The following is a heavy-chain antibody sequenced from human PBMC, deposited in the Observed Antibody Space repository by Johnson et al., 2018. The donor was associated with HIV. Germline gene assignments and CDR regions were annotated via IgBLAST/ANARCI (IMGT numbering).Heavy chain of an antibody. Sequence: QEQLVESGGGVVQPGRSLRLSCAASGFTFSSYAMHWVRQAPGKGLEWVAVISYDGSKKYYADSVKGRLTISRDNSKNTLYLQKNSLRAEDTAVYYCARGSPYYNFWSGYVDAFDIWGQGTMVTVSS. J-gene: IGHJ3*02. D-gene: IGHD3-3*01. CDR3: ARGSPYYNFWSGYVDAFDI. CDR2: ISYDGSKK. V-gene: IGHV3-30-3*01. CDR1: GFTFSSYA.